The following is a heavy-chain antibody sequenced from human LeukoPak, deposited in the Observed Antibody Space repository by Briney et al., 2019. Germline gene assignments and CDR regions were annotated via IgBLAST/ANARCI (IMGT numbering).Heavy chain of an antibody. J-gene: IGHJ4*02. V-gene: IGHV4-34*01. CDR3: ARLRHNRRVVVAAIDY. CDR2: NNHSGST. Sequence: SETLSVTCAVYGGSFSGYYWSWIRQPPGNGLEWIGENNHSGSTNYNPSLKSRVTISVDTSKNQFSLKLSSVTAADTAVYYCARLRHNRRVVVAAIDYWGQGTLVTVSS. CDR1: GGSFSGYY. D-gene: IGHD2-15*01.